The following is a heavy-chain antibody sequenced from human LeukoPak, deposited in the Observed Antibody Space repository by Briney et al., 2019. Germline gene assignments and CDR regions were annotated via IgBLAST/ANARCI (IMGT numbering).Heavy chain of an antibody. CDR1: GGSISSYY. Sequence: SETLSLTCAVSGGSISSYYWNWIRQPPGKGLEWIGYIYYSGSTNYNPSLKSRVTISVDMSKNQFSLQLSSVTAADTAVYYCARDSGYASGWYGMSGSYYYGMDVWGQGTTVTVSS. D-gene: IGHD6-19*01. J-gene: IGHJ6*02. V-gene: IGHV4-59*01. CDR2: IYYSGST. CDR3: ARDSGYASGWYGMSGSYYYGMDV.